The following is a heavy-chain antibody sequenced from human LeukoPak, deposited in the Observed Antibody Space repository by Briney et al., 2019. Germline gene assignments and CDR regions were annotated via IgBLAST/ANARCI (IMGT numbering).Heavy chain of an antibody. J-gene: IGHJ4*02. CDR1: GFTFSSYS. D-gene: IGHD4-17*01. CDR2: ISSSSSYI. CDR3: ARDSSSTVTKIFDY. Sequence: GGSLRLPCAASGFTFSSYSMNWVRQAPGKGLEWVSSISSSSSYIYYADSVKGRFTISRDNAKNSLYLQMNSLRAEDTAVYYCARDSSSTVTKIFDYWGQGTLVTVSS. V-gene: IGHV3-21*01.